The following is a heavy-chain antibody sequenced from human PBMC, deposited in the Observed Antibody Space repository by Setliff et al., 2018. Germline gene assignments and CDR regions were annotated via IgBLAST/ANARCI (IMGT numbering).Heavy chain of an antibody. Sequence: ASVKVSCKASGYTFSESIVSWVRQAPGQGLEWMGWIGVYTGRTSSAQKFQDRLTMITEKSKNTLYLQMDSLRDDDTAVYYCAKPTQGQLALGAWGQGTLVTVSS. CDR1: GYTFSESI. CDR3: AKPTQGQLALGA. V-gene: IGHV1-18*01. J-gene: IGHJ5*02. D-gene: IGHD1-1*01. CDR2: IGVYTGRT.